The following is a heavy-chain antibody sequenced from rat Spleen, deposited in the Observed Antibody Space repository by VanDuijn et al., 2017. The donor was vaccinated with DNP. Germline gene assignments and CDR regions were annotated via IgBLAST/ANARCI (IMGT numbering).Heavy chain of an antibody. CDR1: GFTFSDYY. V-gene: IGHV5-20*01. CDR3: ATSGYGYDGYPFAY. J-gene: IGHJ3*01. D-gene: IGHD1-12*03. Sequence: EVQLVESGGGLVQPGRSLKLSCAASGFTFSDYYMAWVRQAPTQGLEWVAYITYDGGATYYRDSVKGRFTISRDNAKSTLYLQMNSLRSEDMATYYCATSGYGYDGYPFAYWGHGTLVTVSS. CDR2: ITYDGGAT.